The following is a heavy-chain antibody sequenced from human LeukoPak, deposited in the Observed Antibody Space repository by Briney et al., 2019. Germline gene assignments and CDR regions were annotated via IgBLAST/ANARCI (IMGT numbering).Heavy chain of an antibody. Sequence: ASVKVSCKASGSTFSSYDINWVRQATGQGLEWMGWMNPNSCDTGYTQRFQGRVTMTRDTPISTAYMELSSLRSEDTAVYYCARGPYGTGSHFDFWGQGTLVTVSS. CDR2: MNPNSCDT. J-gene: IGHJ4*02. V-gene: IGHV1-8*02. CDR3: ARGPYGTGSHFDF. D-gene: IGHD3-10*01. CDR1: GSTFSSYD.